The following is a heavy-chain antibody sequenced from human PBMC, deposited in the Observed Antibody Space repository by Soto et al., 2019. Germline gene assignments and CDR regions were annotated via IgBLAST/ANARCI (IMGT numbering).Heavy chain of an antibody. V-gene: IGHV4-31*03. CDR1: GGSISSGDYY. Sequence: SETLSLTCTVSGGSISSGDYYWSWIRQHPGKGLEWIGYIYYSGSTYYNPSLKSRVTISVDTSKNQFSLKLSSVTAADTAVYYCARSGLGSHAGYYFDYWGQGTLVTVSS. CDR3: ARSGLGSHAGYYFDY. D-gene: IGHD3-16*01. CDR2: IYYSGST. J-gene: IGHJ4*02.